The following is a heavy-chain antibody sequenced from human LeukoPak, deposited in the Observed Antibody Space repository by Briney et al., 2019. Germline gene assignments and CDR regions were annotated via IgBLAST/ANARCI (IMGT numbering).Heavy chain of an antibody. J-gene: IGHJ4*02. V-gene: IGHV3-30*02. CDR3: ARESSIAAAGSTHTFDY. D-gene: IGHD6-13*01. CDR2: IRYDGSNK. CDR1: GFTFSNYG. Sequence: GGSLRLSCAASGFTFSNYGMHWVRQAPGKGLEWVAFIRYDGSNKYYADSVKGRFTISRDNAKNSLYLQMNTLRAEDTAVYYCARESSIAAAGSTHTFDYWGQGTLVTVSS.